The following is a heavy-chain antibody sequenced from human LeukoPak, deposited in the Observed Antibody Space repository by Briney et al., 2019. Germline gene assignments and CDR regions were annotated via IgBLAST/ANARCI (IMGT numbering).Heavy chain of an antibody. Sequence: SETLSLTCTVSGGSISSYYWSWIRQPPGKGLEWIGYIYHSGSTNYNPSLKSRVTISVDTSKNQFSLKLSSVTAADTAVYYCARDSGPTAPFDYWGQGTLVTVSS. J-gene: IGHJ4*02. CDR3: ARDSGPTAPFDY. CDR2: IYHSGST. D-gene: IGHD3-10*01. CDR1: GGSISSYY. V-gene: IGHV4-59*01.